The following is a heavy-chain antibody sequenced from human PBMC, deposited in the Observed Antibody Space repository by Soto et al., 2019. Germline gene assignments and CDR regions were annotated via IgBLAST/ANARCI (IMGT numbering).Heavy chain of an antibody. V-gene: IGHV3-23*01. J-gene: IGHJ6*03. CDR3: ARELPIAAVNFFYCMDV. CDR2: VTDSDGNT. CDR1: GFTFNNYA. D-gene: IGHD6-13*01. Sequence: GGSLRLSCAASGFTFNNYAMSWVRQAPGKGLEWVSTVTDSDGNTYDADFVKGRFTISRDNSKNTLYLQMNSLRAEDTALYYCARELPIAAVNFFYCMDVWGKGTTVTVSS.